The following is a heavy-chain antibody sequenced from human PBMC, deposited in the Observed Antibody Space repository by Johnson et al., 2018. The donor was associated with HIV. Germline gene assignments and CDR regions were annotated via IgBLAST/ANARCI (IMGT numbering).Heavy chain of an antibody. V-gene: IGHV3-23*04. Sequence: VQLVESGGGVVQPGRSLRLSCAASGFTFSSYGMHWVRQATGKGLEWVSAIGTAGSTYYADSVKGRFTISRDNSENTLYLQMNSLRAEDTAVYYCAKDEQWLNDAFDIWGQGTMVTVSS. CDR1: GFTFSSYG. CDR3: AKDEQWLNDAFDI. J-gene: IGHJ3*02. D-gene: IGHD6-19*01. CDR2: IGTAGST.